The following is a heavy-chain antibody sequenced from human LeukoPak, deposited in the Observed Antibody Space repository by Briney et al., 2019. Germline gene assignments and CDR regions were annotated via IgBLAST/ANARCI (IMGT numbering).Heavy chain of an antibody. CDR3: ARDSSGWSPDFDY. CDR1: GFTFSSYE. V-gene: IGHV3-48*03. Sequence: GGSLRLSCAASGFTFSSYEMNWVRQAPGKGLEWLSYISSSGSTIYYADSVKGRFTISRDNAKNSLYVQMNSLRAEDTAVYYCARDSSGWSPDFDYWGQGTLVTVSS. D-gene: IGHD6-19*01. CDR2: ISSSGSTI. J-gene: IGHJ4*02.